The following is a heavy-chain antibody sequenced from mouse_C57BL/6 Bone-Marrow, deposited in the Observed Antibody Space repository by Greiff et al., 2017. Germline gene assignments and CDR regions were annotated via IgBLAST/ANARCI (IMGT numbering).Heavy chain of an antibody. J-gene: IGHJ2*01. V-gene: IGHV1-54*01. D-gene: IGHD2-2*01. CDR1: GYAFTNYL. CDR2: INPGSGGT. CDR3: ARMVKGY. Sequence: QVQLQQSGAELVRPGTSVKVSCKASGYAFTNYLIEWVKQRPGQGLEWIGVINPGSGGTNYNEKFQGKATLTADKSSSTAYMQRSSLTSEDSAVYFCARMVKGYWGQGTTLTVSS.